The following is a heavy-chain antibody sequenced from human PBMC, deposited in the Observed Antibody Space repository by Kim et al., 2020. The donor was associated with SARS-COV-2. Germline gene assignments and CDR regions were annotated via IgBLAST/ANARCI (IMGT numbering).Heavy chain of an antibody. CDR3: AREIRPFYGSGSYYKKEHPYYYYYYGMDV. V-gene: IGHV4-59*01. J-gene: IGHJ6*02. D-gene: IGHD3-10*01. CDR2: IYYSGST. Sequence: SETLSLTCTVSGGSISSYYWSWIRQPPGKGLEWIGYIYYSGSTNYNPSLKSRVTISVDTSKNQFSLKLSSVTAADTAVYYCAREIRPFYGSGSYYKKEHPYYYYYYGMDVWGQGTTVTVSS. CDR1: GGSISSYY.